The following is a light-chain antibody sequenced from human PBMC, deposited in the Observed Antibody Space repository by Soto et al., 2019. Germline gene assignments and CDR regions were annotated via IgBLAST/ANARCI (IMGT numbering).Light chain of an antibody. CDR1: QSISTW. Sequence: DIQMTQSPFTLSASVGDRVTITCRASQSISTWLAWFQQKPGKAPNLLIYRASRLESGVPSRFSGRGSGTEFTLTISGLQPDDFATYYCQQYNTYWTFGQGTKVEV. V-gene: IGKV1-5*03. CDR3: QQYNTYWT. J-gene: IGKJ1*01. CDR2: RAS.